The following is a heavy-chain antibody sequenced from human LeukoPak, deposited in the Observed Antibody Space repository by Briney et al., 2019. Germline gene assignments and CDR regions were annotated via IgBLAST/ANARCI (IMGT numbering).Heavy chain of an antibody. CDR1: GYTFTRYD. D-gene: IGHD3-10*01. J-gene: IGHJ4*02. Sequence: ASVKVSCKASGYTFTRYDINWVRQATGQGLEWMGWMNPNSGNTGYAQKFQGRVTMTMNTSISTAYMQLSSLRSEDTAVYYCARRVRGVIPRFDYWGEGTQVTVS. CDR2: MNPNSGNT. CDR3: ARRVRGVIPRFDY. V-gene: IGHV1-8*01.